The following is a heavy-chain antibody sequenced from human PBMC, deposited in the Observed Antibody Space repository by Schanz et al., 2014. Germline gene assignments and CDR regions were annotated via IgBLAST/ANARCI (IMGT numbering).Heavy chain of an antibody. CDR2: IIPIHGIA. J-gene: IGHJ3*02. V-gene: IGHV1-69*02. D-gene: IGHD2-15*01. CDR3: ARGGGPEDVFDI. CDR1: GGTFSTYP. Sequence: QVQLVQSGAEVKKPGSSMKVSCKASGGTFSTYPINWLRQAPGQGLEWMGRIIPIHGIANYAQNFQGRVTITADKSTSTAYMELSSLRSDDTAVYYCARGGGPEDVFDIWGQGTILTVSS.